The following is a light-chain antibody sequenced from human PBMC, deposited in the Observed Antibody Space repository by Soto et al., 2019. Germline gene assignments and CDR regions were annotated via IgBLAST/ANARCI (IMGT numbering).Light chain of an antibody. J-gene: IGKJ2*03. V-gene: IGKV3-15*01. Sequence: EIVMTQSPATLSVSPGERATLSCRASQSVGSNLAWYQQKPGQAPRLLIYGASTRATGIPARFSGSGSGTEFTLTITSLQPEDFATYHCQQRYITLYSFGQGTSLEIK. CDR2: GAS. CDR3: QQRYITLYS. CDR1: QSVGSN.